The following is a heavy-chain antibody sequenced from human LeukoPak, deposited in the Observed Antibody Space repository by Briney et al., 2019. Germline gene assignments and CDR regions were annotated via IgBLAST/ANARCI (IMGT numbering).Heavy chain of an antibody. CDR2: IYYSGST. Sequence: SETLSLTCAVYGRSFSGYYWSWIRQPPGKGLEWIGYIYYSGSTNYNPSLKSRVTISVGTSKNQFSLKLSSVTAADTAVYYCARTSDYYDPWGKGTTVTVSS. CDR1: GRSFSGYY. D-gene: IGHD3-22*01. CDR3: ARTSDYYDP. V-gene: IGHV4-59*01. J-gene: IGHJ6*04.